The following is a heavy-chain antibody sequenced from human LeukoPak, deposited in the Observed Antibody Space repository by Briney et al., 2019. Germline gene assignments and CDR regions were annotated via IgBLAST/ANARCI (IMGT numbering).Heavy chain of an antibody. J-gene: IGHJ4*02. CDR3: AKQGSAYDSSDYRDY. D-gene: IGHD3-22*01. CDR2: INGSGGST. Sequence: PGGSLRLSCAASGFTFSSYAMSWVRQAPGKGLEWVSTINGSGGSTYYATSVTGRFTISSANSNSPLYLQMNSLRAEDTAVYYCAKQGSAYDSSDYRDYWGQGTLVTVSS. CDR1: GFTFSSYA. V-gene: IGHV3-23*01.